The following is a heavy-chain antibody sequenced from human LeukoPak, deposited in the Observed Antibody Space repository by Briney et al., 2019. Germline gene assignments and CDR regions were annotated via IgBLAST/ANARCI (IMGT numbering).Heavy chain of an antibody. J-gene: IGHJ4*02. V-gene: IGHV3-9*01. Sequence: AGGSLRLSCAASGFTFDDYAMHWVRQAPGKGLEWVSGISWNSGSIGYADSVKGRFTISRDNAKNSLYLQMNSLRAEDTALYYCARGGGSYKYYFDYWGQGTLVTVSS. CDR3: ARGGGSYKYYFDY. CDR1: GFTFDDYA. D-gene: IGHD1-26*01. CDR2: ISWNSGSI.